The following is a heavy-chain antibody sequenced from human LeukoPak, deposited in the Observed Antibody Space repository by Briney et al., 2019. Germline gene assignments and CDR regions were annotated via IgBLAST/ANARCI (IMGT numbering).Heavy chain of an antibody. Sequence: TGGSLRLSCAASGFTVSSNYMTWVRQAPGKGLEWVSVILGGGGTYYADSVKGRFTISRDNSKNTLYLQMNSLRAEDTAVYYCARGLVLTYYYFVSWGQGTLVTVSS. D-gene: IGHD2-8*02. CDR2: ILGGGGT. V-gene: IGHV3-66*01. J-gene: IGHJ4*02. CDR3: ARGLVLTYYYFVS. CDR1: GFTVSSNY.